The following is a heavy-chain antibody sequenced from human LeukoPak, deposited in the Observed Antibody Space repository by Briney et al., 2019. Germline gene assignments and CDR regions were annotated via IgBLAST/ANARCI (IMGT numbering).Heavy chain of an antibody. D-gene: IGHD4-17*01. V-gene: IGHV3-9*01. CDR1: GFTFSDYY. Sequence: PGGSLRLSCAASGFTFSDYYMSWIRQAPGKGLEWVSGVSWNSGSIGYADSVKGRFTISRDNAKNSLYLQMNSLRAEDTALYYCAKGGSYGDYPDYWGQGTLVTVSS. CDR3: AKGGSYGDYPDY. J-gene: IGHJ4*02. CDR2: VSWNSGSI.